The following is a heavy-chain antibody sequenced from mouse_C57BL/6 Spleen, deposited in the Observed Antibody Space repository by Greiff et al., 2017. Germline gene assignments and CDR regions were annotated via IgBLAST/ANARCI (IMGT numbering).Heavy chain of an antibody. J-gene: IGHJ4*01. D-gene: IGHD1-1*01. CDR1: GYTFTDYE. CDR3: TGTTTGARDY. CDR2: IDPETGGT. Sequence: VQLQQSGAELVRPGASVTLSCKASGYTFTDYEMHWVKQTPVHGLEWIGAIDPETGGTAYNQKFKGKAILTADKSSSTAYMELRSLTSEDSAVXYCTGTTTGARDYWGQGTSVTGSA. V-gene: IGHV1-15*01.